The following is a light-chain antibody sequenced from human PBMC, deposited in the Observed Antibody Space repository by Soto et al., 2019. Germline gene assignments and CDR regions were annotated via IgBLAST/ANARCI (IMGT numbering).Light chain of an antibody. Sequence: QSVLTQPPSASGAPGQRVTISCSGSSSNIGGNTVHWYQQLPGTAPKLLLYSSNQRPSGVPDRFSGSTSGTSASLAISGLHSEDEADYYCAAWDDSLNGPVFGGGTKLTVL. CDR2: SSN. CDR1: SSNIGGNT. J-gene: IGLJ3*02. V-gene: IGLV1-44*01. CDR3: AAWDDSLNGPV.